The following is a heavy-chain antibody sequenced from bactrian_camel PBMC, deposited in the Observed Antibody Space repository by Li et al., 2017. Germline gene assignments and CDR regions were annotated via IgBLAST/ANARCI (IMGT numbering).Heavy chain of an antibody. Sequence: HVQLVESGGGSVQAGGSLRLSCAASTGTFRSACMGWIRQVSGKGLEWVSGINSGGGSTYYADSVKSRFTISRDNAKNTLTLQMSSLKTEDTGVYYCATDDPRLIFCGSGCRPYWGQGTQVTVS. CDR2: INSGGGST. D-gene: IGHD2*01. J-gene: IGHJ4*01. CDR1: TGTFRSAC. CDR3: ATDDPRLIFCGSGCRPY. V-gene: IGHV3S1*01.